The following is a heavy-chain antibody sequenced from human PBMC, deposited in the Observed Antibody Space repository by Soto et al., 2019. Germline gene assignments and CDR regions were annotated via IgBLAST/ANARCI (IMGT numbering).Heavy chain of an antibody. V-gene: IGHV5-51*01. CDR2: IYPGDSDT. D-gene: IGHD6-6*01. CDR3: ARGTLVSPNYGMDV. CDR1: GFSVSNYW. J-gene: IGHJ6*02. Sequence: GESLKISCKGSGFSVSNYWIGWVRQMPGKGLEWMGIIYPGDSDTTYSPSFQGQVTLSANKSISTVYLQWSSLKASDTAMYYCARGTLVSPNYGMDVWGQGTTVTVSS.